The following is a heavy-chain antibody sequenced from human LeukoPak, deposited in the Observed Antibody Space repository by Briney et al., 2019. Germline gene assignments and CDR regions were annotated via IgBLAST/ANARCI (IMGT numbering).Heavy chain of an antibody. J-gene: IGHJ4*02. D-gene: IGHD1-1*01. V-gene: IGHV3-49*03. CDR1: GFTFGDYA. CDR3: TRDRGAYNLYGY. Sequence: PGGSLRLSCTASGFTFGDYAMSWIRQAPGKGLEWVGFIRSKAYGETADYAASVKGRFTISRDDSKAIAYLQMNSLKTEDTAVYHCTRDRGAYNLYGYWGQGTLVTVSS. CDR2: IRSKAYGETA.